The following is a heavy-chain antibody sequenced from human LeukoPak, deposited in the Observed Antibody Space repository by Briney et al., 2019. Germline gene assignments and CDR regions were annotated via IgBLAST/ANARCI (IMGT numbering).Heavy chain of an antibody. V-gene: IGHV4-34*01. D-gene: IGHD2-21*01. Sequence: SSESLSLTCAAYGGSFSGYYWSWIRQPPGKGLEWIGEINHSGSTNYNPSLKSRVTISVDTSKNQFSLKLSTVTAADTAVYYCARGAERRDSSFDYWGQGTLVTVSS. CDR1: GGSFSGYY. CDR2: INHSGST. CDR3: ARGAERRDSSFDY. J-gene: IGHJ4*02.